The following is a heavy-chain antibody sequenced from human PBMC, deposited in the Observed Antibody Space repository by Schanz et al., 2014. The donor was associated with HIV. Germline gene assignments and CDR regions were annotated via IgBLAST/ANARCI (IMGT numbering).Heavy chain of an antibody. CDR3: ARGITGNSYAFDY. V-gene: IGHV3-11*01. J-gene: IGHJ4*02. CDR2: ISGSGNTI. CDR1: GFSFSDTY. Sequence: QLVESGGGLVQPGRSLRLSCAASGFSFSDTYMTWIRQAPGKGLEWVSYISGSGNTIYYADSVKGRFTISRDNAKNSLNLQLKSLRAEDTAVYYCARGITGNSYAFDYWGQGALVSVSS. D-gene: IGHD5-18*01.